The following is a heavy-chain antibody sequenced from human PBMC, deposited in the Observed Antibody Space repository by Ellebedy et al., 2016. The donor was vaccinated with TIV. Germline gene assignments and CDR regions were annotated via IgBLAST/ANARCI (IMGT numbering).Heavy chain of an antibody. CDR2: INHSGST. Sequence: MPSETLSLTFALYGGSFSGYYWSWIRQPPGKGLEWIGEINHSGSTNYNPYLKSRVTISVDTSKNQFSLKLSSVTAADTAVYYCATRVGYCSGGSCYGWFDPWGQGTLVTVSS. V-gene: IGHV4-34*01. CDR3: ATRVGYCSGGSCYGWFDP. D-gene: IGHD2-15*01. J-gene: IGHJ5*02. CDR1: GGSFSGYY.